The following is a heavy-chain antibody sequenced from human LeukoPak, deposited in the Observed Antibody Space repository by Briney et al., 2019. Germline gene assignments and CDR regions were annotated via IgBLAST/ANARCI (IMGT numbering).Heavy chain of an antibody. J-gene: IGHJ5*02. V-gene: IGHV1-69*13. CDR3: ARSELKRALRYFDWLLFSAWFDP. CDR1: GGTFSSYA. CDR2: IIPIFGTA. Sequence: GASVKVSCKASGGTFSSYAISWVRQAPGQGLEWMGGIIPIFGTANYAQKFQGRVTITADESTSTAYMELSSLRSEDTAVYYCARSELKRALRYFDWLLFSAWFDPWGQGTLVAVSS. D-gene: IGHD3-9*01.